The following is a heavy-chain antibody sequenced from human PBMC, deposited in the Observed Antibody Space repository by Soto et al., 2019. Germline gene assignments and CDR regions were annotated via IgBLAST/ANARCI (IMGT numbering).Heavy chain of an antibody. CDR3: AKDVLRFLEWLAFYGVDV. CDR1: GFTFSSYG. CDR2: ISYDGSNK. J-gene: IGHJ6*02. D-gene: IGHD3-3*01. Sequence: PGGSLRLSCAASGFTFSSYGMHWVRQAPGKGLEWVAVISYDGSNKYYADSVKGRFTISRDNSKNTLYLQMNSLRAEDTAVYYCAKDVLRFLEWLAFYGVDVWGQGTTVTVSS. V-gene: IGHV3-30*18.